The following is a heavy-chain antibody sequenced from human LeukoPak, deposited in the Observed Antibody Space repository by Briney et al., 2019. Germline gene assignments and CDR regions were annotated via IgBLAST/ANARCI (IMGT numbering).Heavy chain of an antibody. CDR1: GGSFSGYY. CDR2: INHSGST. J-gene: IGHJ5*02. D-gene: IGHD3-10*01. Sequence: SETLFLTCAVYGGSFSGYYWSWIRQPPGKGLEWIGEINHSGSTNYNPSLKSRVTISVDTSKNQFSLKLSSVTAADTAVYYCARGLGRGYNWFDPWGQGTLVTVSS. CDR3: ARGLGRGYNWFDP. V-gene: IGHV4-34*01.